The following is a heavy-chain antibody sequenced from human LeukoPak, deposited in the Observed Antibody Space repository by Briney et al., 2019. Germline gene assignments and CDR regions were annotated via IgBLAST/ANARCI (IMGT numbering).Heavy chain of an antibody. Sequence: ASVKVSCKASGYTFTDYYMHWVRQAPGQGLEWMGWLNPNSGDTNYAQKFQGRVSMARDTSISTAYMDLSDLRSDDTAVYYCARGRNIEMTTMSGGSDYWGQGTLVTVSS. J-gene: IGHJ4*02. CDR2: LNPNSGDT. V-gene: IGHV1-2*02. CDR1: GYTFTDYY. D-gene: IGHD5-24*01. CDR3: ARGRNIEMTTMSGGSDY.